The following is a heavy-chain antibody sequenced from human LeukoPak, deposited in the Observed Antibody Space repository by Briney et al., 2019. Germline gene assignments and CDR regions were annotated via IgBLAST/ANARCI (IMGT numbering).Heavy chain of an antibody. CDR3: ARALGASRFDY. CDR2: IYSGGST. CDR1: GFTVSSHY. Sequence: PGGSLRLSCAASGFTVSSHYMSWVRQAPGKGLEWVSVIYSGGSTYYADSVKGRFTISRDNSKNTLYLQMDSLRAEDTAVYYCARALGASRFDYWGQGTLVSVSS. J-gene: IGHJ4*02. D-gene: IGHD3-16*01. V-gene: IGHV3-53*01.